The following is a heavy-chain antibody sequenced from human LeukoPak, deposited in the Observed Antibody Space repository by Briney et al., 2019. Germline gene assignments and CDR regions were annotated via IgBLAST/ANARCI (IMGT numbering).Heavy chain of an antibody. D-gene: IGHD2-8*01. Sequence: SETLSLTCSVSGGSISNYYLNWIRQTPGKGLEWIGYVFYTGITDYNPSLKSRVSISVDTSKNQFSLMLTSVTAADTAVYYCARGGPGVTDRWGQGTLVTVSS. CDR2: VFYTGIT. CDR3: ARGGPGVTDR. CDR1: GGSISNYY. V-gene: IGHV4-59*01. J-gene: IGHJ4*02.